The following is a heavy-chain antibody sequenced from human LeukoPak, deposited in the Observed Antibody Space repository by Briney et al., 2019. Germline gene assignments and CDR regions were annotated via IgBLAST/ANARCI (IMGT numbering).Heavy chain of an antibody. V-gene: IGHV1-69*13. D-gene: IGHD3-10*01. CDR2: IIPIFGTA. J-gene: IGHJ4*02. Sequence: ASVKVSCKASGGTFSSYAISWVRQAPGRGLEWMGGIIPIFGTANYAQKFQGRVTITADESTSTAYMELSSLRSEDTAVYYCARLDSSDYYGSGSYPSYWGQGTLVTVSS. CDR1: GGTFSSYA. CDR3: ARLDSSDYYGSGSYPSY.